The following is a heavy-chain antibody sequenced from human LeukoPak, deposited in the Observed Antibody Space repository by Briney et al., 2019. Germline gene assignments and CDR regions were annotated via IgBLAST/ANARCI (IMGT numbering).Heavy chain of an antibody. V-gene: IGHV3-33*01. CDR2: INYDGSNR. Sequence: GGSLRLSCAASGFSLSNYGLHWVRQGPGKGLEWLAVINYDGSNRYYADSVKGRFTISKDSSENTLYLQMNSLRAEDTAVYYCARDYDSSYHWGYWGQGTLVTVSS. CDR3: ARDYDSSYHWGY. J-gene: IGHJ4*02. CDR1: GFSLSNYG. D-gene: IGHD6-6*01.